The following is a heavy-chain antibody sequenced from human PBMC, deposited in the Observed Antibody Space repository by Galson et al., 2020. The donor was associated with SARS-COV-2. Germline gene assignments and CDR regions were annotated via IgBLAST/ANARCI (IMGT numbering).Heavy chain of an antibody. Sequence: SETLSLTCTVSGGSISNYYWNWIRQPPGKGLEWIGYVYYSGSTNYNPSLKSRVTISVDTSKNQFSLKLSSVTAADTAVYFCARTTEGRSFFGADLIPMDVWGQGTTVTVSS. CDR3: ARTTEGRSFFGADLIPMDV. V-gene: IGHV4-59*01. CDR1: GGSISNYY. CDR2: VYYSGST. J-gene: IGHJ6*02. D-gene: IGHD3-3*01.